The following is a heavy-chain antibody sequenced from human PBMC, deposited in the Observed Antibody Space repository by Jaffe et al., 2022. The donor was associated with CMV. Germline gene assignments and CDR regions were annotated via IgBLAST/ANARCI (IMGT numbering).Heavy chain of an antibody. CDR1: GYSFTSYW. CDR3: ARHGWGDFIAAAYYYYYYMDV. Sequence: EVQLVQSGAEVKKPGESLRISCKGSGYSFTSYWISWVRQMPGKGLEWMGRIDPSDSYTNYSPSFQGHVTISADKSISTAYLQWSSLKASDTAMYYCARHGWGDFIAAAYYYYYYMDVWGKGTTVTVSS. J-gene: IGHJ6*03. CDR2: IDPSDSYT. V-gene: IGHV5-10-1*03. D-gene: IGHD6-13*01.